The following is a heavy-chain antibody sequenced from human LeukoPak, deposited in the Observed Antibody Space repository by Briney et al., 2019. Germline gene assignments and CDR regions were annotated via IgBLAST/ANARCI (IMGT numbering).Heavy chain of an antibody. CDR3: ARGGSIAALGLDY. CDR1: GFTFSSYW. D-gene: IGHD6-6*01. V-gene: IGHV3-74*01. J-gene: IGHJ4*02. CDR2: INSDGSST. Sequence: GGSLRLSCAASGFTFSSYWMHWVRQAPGKGLVWVSRINSDGSSTSYADSVKGRFTISRDNAKNTLYLQMNSLRAEDTAVYYCARGGSIAALGLDYWGQGTLVIVSS.